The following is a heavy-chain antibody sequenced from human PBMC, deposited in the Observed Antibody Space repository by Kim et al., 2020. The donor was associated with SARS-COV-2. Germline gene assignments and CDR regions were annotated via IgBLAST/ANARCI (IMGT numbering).Heavy chain of an antibody. CDR3: AKESYYDISGYGGERRY. V-gene: IGHV3-23*01. D-gene: IGHD3-22*01. J-gene: IGHJ4*02. CDR1: GFTFSSYA. Sequence: GGSLRLSCAASGFTFSSYAMNWVRQAPGKGLEWVSFISGSGGSTIYADSVKGRFTISRDNSKNTLYLEMNSLRAEDMAVYYCAKESYYDISGYGGERRYWGQGTLVTVSS. CDR2: ISGSGGST.